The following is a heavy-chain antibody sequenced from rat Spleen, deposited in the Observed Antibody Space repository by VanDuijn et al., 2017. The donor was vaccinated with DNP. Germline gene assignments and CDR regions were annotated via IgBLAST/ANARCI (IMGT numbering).Heavy chain of an antibody. CDR1: RFTFNNYW. J-gene: IGHJ2*01. V-gene: IGHV5-31*01. D-gene: IGHD4-3*01. CDR3: ARWYNSGYYFDY. CDR2: IPSSGGNT. Sequence: EVHLVESGGDLVQPGRSLKLSCVVSRFTFNNYWMTWFRQVPGKGLEWVASIPSSGGNTYYPASVKGRFTLSRDNAKSSLYLQMNSLRSEDMATYYCARWYNSGYYFDYWGQGVMVTVSS.